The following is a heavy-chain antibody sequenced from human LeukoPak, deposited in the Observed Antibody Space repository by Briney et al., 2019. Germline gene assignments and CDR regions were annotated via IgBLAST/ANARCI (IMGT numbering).Heavy chain of an antibody. J-gene: IGHJ5*02. CDR3: ARVHYNWFDP. V-gene: IGHV4-39*01. Sequence: SETLSLTCTVSGGSISSSSYYWGWIRQPPGKGLEWIGSIYHSGSTYYNPSLKSRVTISVDTSKNQFSLKLSSVTAADTAVYYCARVHYNWFDPWGQGTLVTVSS. CDR2: IYHSGST. CDR1: GGSISSSSYY.